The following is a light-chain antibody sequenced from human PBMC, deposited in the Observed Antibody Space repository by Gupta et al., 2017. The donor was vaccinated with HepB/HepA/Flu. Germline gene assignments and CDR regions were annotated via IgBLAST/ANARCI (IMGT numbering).Light chain of an antibody. J-gene: IGLJ2*01. CDR3: QSYDSSLSGPVV. V-gene: IGLV1-40*01. CDR1: SHNIGGGYD. Sequence: QSVLTQPPSVSGAPGQRVTISCTGSSHNIGGGYDVHWYQQLPGTAPKLLIYGNSNRPSGVPDRFSGSKSGTSASLAITGLQAEDEADYYCQSYDSSLSGPVVFGGGTKLTVL. CDR2: GNS.